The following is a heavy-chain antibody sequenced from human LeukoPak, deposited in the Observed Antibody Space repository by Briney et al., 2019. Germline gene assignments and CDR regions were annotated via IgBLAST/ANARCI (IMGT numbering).Heavy chain of an antibody. V-gene: IGHV3-21*01. CDR3: ASDRDFDY. J-gene: IGHJ4*02. Sequence: GGSLRLSCAASGLTFSSYSMNWVRQAPGKGLEWVSSISHSSSYIYYTDSVKGRFTISRDNAENSLYLQMNSLGAEDTAVYYCASDRDFDYWGQGTLVTVSS. CDR2: ISHSSSYI. CDR1: GLTFSSYS.